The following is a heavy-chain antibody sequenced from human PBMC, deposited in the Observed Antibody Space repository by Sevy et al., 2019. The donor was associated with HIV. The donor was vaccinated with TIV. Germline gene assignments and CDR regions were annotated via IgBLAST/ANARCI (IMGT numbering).Heavy chain of an antibody. V-gene: IGHV3-23*01. Sequence: GGSLRLSCGASGFNFGSCAMNWVRQAPGKGLEWVSAVGGGGGTTYYADSVRGRLTTSRDNPKNTVTLQLNSLGDGDTAVYYCAKDRIGDNRIPDYWGQGILVTVSS. CDR2: VGGGGGTT. J-gene: IGHJ4*02. D-gene: IGHD3-10*01. CDR1: GFNFGSCA. CDR3: AKDRIGDNRIPDY.